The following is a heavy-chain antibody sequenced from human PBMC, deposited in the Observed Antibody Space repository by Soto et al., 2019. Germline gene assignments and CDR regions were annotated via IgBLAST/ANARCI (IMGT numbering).Heavy chain of an antibody. CDR1: GFTFNTYA. V-gene: IGHV3-23*01. CDR3: AKDPRYGNGPL. CDR2: ITSNNNT. Sequence: QPGGSLRLSCATSGFTFNTYALGWVRQAPGKWLEWVSTITSNNNTYYVDSVRGRFTVSRDNSKNTLYLQMNSPRAEDTAVYYCAKDPRYGNGPLGGQGTLVTVS. J-gene: IGHJ4*02. D-gene: IGHD5-18*01.